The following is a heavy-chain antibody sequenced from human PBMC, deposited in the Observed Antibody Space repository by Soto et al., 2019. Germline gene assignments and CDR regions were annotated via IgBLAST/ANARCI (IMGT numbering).Heavy chain of an antibody. V-gene: IGHV1-3*01. CDR1: GYTFISYA. D-gene: IGHD3-3*01. Sequence: GASVKVSCKASGYTFISYAMHWVRQAPGQRLEWMGWINAGNGNTKYSQKFQGRVTITRDTSASTAYMELSSLRSEDTAVYYCARDPYYDFWSGSNWFDPWGQGTLVT. CDR2: INAGNGNT. CDR3: ARDPYYDFWSGSNWFDP. J-gene: IGHJ5*02.